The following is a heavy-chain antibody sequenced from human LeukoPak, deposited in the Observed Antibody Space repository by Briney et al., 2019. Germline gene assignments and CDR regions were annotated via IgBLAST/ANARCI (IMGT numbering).Heavy chain of an antibody. CDR3: ARVALSYGDYGAFDI. V-gene: IGHV4-31*03. D-gene: IGHD4-17*01. CDR1: GGSISSGGYY. CDR2: IYYSGST. J-gene: IGHJ3*02. Sequence: SQTLSLTCTVSGGSISSGGYYWSWIRQHPGKGLEWIGYIYYSGSTYYNPPLKSRVTISVDTSKNQFSLKLSSVTAADTAVYYCARVALSYGDYGAFDIWGQGTMVTVSS.